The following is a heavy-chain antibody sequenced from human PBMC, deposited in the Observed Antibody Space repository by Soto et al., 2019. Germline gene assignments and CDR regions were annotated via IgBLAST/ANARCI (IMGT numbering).Heavy chain of an antibody. CDR1: GFTFSSYS. J-gene: IGHJ6*02. V-gene: IGHV3-21*01. CDR3: ARGGRVYGMDV. CDR2: ISSSSSYI. D-gene: IGHD1-26*01. Sequence: GGSLRLSCAASGFTFSSYSMNWVRQAPGKGLEWVSSISSSSSYIYYADSLKGRFTISRDNAKNSLYLQMNSLRAEDTAVYYCARGGRVYGMDVWGQGTTVTVSS.